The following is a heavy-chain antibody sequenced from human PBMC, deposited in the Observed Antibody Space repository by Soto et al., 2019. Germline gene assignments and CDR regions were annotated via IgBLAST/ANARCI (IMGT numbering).Heavy chain of an antibody. CDR1: GASISGYY. Sequence: SETLSLTCTVSGASISGYYWSWIRKSAGKGLEWIGRIYATGTTDYNPSLKSRVMMAVDTSKKQFSLRLRSVTAADTAVYYCVRDGTKTLRDWFDPWGQGSSGTVSS. CDR3: VRDGTKTLRDWFDP. J-gene: IGHJ5*02. V-gene: IGHV4-4*07. CDR2: IYATGTT. D-gene: IGHD1-1*01.